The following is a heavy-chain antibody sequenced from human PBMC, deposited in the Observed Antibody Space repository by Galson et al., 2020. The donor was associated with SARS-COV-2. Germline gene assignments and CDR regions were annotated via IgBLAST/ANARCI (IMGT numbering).Heavy chain of an antibody. CDR2: IYWDDDK. D-gene: IGHD1-26*01. J-gene: IGHJ3*02. V-gene: IGHV2-5*02. CDR3: AHRLLVGDAFDS. CDR1: GFSLSTSGVG. Sequence: KMSGPTLVKPTQTLTMTCTFSGFSLSTSGVGVGWIRQPPGKALEWLALIYWDDDKRYSPSLKSRLTITKDTSKNQVVLTMTNMDPVDTATYYCAHRLLVGDAFDSWGEGIMVTVSA.